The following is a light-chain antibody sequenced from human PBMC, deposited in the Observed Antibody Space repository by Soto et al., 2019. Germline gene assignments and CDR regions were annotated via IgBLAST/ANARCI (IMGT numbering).Light chain of an antibody. CDR3: QQYGSSPQT. J-gene: IGKJ2*01. V-gene: IGKV3D-20*01. CDR2: DAS. Sequence: EIVLTQSPATLSLSPGERATLSCGASQSVGNSYLAWYQQKPGLAPRLLIYDASYRATGIPDRFSGSGSGTDFTLTISRMEPEDFAVYYCQQYGSSPQTFGKGTKVEIK. CDR1: QSVGNSY.